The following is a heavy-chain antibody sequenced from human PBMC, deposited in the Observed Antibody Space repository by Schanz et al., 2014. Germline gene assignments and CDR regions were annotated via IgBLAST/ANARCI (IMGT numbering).Heavy chain of an antibody. Sequence: VQLVESGGGLVQPGGSLRLSCVASGFTFSSYGMHWVRQAPGKGLEWVAVISYDGSNKYYADSVKGRFTISRDNSKNTLYLHMNTLRSEDTAVYYCAKDSTHIDIVLVPTAIDYWGQGTLVTVSS. D-gene: IGHD2-2*01. CDR1: GFTFSSYG. CDR3: AKDSTHIDIVLVPTAIDY. J-gene: IGHJ4*02. CDR2: ISYDGSNK. V-gene: IGHV3-30*19.